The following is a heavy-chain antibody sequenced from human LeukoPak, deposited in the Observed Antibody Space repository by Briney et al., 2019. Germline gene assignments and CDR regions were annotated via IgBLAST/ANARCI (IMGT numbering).Heavy chain of an antibody. CDR2: IRYDGSNK. D-gene: IGHD2-2*01. CDR3: AEVPAANY. CDR1: GFTFSSYG. V-gene: IGHV3-30*02. J-gene: IGHJ4*02. Sequence: QTVGALRLSCAASGFTFSSYGMHCVRQAPGKGLEWVAFIRYDGSNKYYADSVRGRVTISRDNSKNTLYLQMNCLRAEDTAVYYCAEVPAANYWGQGTLVTVSS.